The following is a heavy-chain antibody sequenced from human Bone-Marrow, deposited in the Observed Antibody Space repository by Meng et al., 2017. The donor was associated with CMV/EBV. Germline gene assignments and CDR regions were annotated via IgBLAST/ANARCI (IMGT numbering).Heavy chain of an antibody. J-gene: IGHJ6*02. CDR2: ISWDGGST. V-gene: IGHV3-43*01. Sequence: GGSLRLSCAASGFIFDDYTMHWVRQAPGKGLEWVSLISWDGGSTYYADSVKGRFTISRDNSKNSLYLQMNSLRIEDTALYYCAKDIESTSWYGYYYYGMDVWGQGTTVTVSS. D-gene: IGHD6-13*01. CDR1: GFIFDDYT. CDR3: AKDIESTSWYGYYYYGMDV.